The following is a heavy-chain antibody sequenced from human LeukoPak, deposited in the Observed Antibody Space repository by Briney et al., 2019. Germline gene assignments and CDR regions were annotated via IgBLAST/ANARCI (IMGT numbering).Heavy chain of an antibody. CDR1: GGSISSGDYY. CDR2: IYYSGST. V-gene: IGHV4-30-4*01. Sequence: PSETLSLTCTVSGGSISSGDYYWSWIRQPPGKGLEWIGYIYYSGSTYYNPSLKSRVTISVDTSMNQFSLKLSSVTAADTAVYYCARLIDLAYCGGDCYSGVGPFDYWGQGTLVTVSS. CDR3: ARLIDLAYCGGDCYSGVGPFDY. J-gene: IGHJ4*02. D-gene: IGHD2-21*02.